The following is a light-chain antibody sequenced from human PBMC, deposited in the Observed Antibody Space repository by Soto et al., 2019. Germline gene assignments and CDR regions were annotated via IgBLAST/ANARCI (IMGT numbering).Light chain of an antibody. J-gene: IGLJ2*01. V-gene: IGLV2-8*01. Sequence: QSALTQPPSASGSPGQSVTISCTGTSSDVGGCNYVSWYQQHPAKAPKLMIYDVSKRPSGVPDRVSGSKSGNTAALTVSGLQAEDEADYFCTSYAGSNNYVVFGGGTKLAVL. CDR2: DVS. CDR3: TSYAGSNNYVV. CDR1: SSDVGGCNY.